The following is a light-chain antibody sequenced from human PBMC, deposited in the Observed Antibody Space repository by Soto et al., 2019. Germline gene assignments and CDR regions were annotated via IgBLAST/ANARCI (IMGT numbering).Light chain of an antibody. J-gene: IGKJ1*01. CDR3: QQYKNYVWT. CDR2: KAS. Sequence: DIQMTQSPSTLSASIGDRVTITCRASQSISSWLAWYRQKPGRAPEILIYKASTLESGVPSRFSGSGSGTEFTLTISSLQPDDFAIYYCQQYKNYVWTFGQGTKVEIK. V-gene: IGKV1-5*03. CDR1: QSISSW.